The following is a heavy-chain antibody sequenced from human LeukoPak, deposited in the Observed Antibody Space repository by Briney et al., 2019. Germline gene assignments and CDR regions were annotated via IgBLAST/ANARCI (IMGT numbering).Heavy chain of an antibody. CDR3: AKETDCTNGVCYYFDY. V-gene: IGHV3-23*01. CDR2: ISGSGGST. Sequence: GGSLRLSCAASGFTFSSYAMSWVRQALGKGLEWVSAISGSGGSTYYADSVKGRFTISRDNSKNTLYLQMNSLRAEDTAVYYCAKETDCTNGVCYYFDYWGQGTLVTVSS. CDR1: GFTFSSYA. J-gene: IGHJ4*02. D-gene: IGHD2-8*01.